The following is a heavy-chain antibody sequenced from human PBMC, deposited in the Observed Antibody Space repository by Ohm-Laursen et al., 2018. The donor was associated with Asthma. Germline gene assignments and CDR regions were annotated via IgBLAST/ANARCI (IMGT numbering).Heavy chain of an antibody. D-gene: IGHD2-21*02. CDR2: ISGSGGST. Sequence: SLRLSCAASGFTFSSSAMSWVRQAPGKGLEWGSAISGSGGSTYYADSVKGRFTISRDNSKNTLYLQMNSLRAEDTAVYYCVLAYCGGDCYASDAFDIWGQGTMVTVSS. CDR1: GFTFSSSA. CDR3: VLAYCGGDCYASDAFDI. V-gene: IGHV3-23*01. J-gene: IGHJ3*02.